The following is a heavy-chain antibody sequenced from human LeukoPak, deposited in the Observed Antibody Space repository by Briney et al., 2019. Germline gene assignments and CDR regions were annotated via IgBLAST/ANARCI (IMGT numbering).Heavy chain of an antibody. CDR3: AREGLTMVRGVIITNYFDY. CDR2: IHPSGGST. Sequence: ASVKVSCKASGYTFTSYYMHWVRQAPGQGLEWMGIIHPSGGSTSYAQKFQGRVTMTRDTSTSTVYMELSSLRSEDTAVYYCAREGLTMVRGVIITNYFDYWGQGTLVTVSS. J-gene: IGHJ4*02. D-gene: IGHD3-10*01. V-gene: IGHV1-46*01. CDR1: GYTFTSYY.